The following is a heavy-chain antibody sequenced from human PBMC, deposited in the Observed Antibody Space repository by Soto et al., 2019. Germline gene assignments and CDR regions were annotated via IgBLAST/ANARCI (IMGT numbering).Heavy chain of an antibody. CDR3: ARHVPAAGYYYGMDV. V-gene: IGHV1-69*12. CDR2: IIPIFGTA. D-gene: IGHD2-2*01. CDR1: GGTFSSYA. J-gene: IGHJ6*02. Sequence: QVQLVQSGAEVKKPGSSVKVSCKASGGTFSSYAISWVRQAPGQGLEWMGGIIPIFGTANYAEKFQGRVTITADESTGTCYMELSSLRSEDPAVYYCARHVPAAGYYYGMDVWGQGTTVTVSS.